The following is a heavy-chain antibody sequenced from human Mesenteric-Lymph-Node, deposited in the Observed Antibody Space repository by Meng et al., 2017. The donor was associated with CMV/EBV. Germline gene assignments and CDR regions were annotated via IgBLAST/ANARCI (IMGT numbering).Heavy chain of an antibody. D-gene: IGHD3-22*01. CDR1: GCYY. CDR3: ARVTQRLNYYDSSGGRSWFDP. V-gene: IGHV4-31*02. J-gene: IGHJ5*02. CDR2: IYYSGST. Sequence: GCYYWSWIRQHPGKGLEWIGYIYYSGSTYYNPSLKSRVTISVDTSKNQFSLKLSSVTAADTAVYYCARVTQRLNYYDSSGGRSWFDPWGQGTLVTVSS.